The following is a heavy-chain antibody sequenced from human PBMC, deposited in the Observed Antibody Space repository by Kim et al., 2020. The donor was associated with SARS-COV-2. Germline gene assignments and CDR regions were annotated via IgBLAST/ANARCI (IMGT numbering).Heavy chain of an antibody. CDR2: ISWDGGST. V-gene: IGHV3-43*01. D-gene: IGHD4-17*01. J-gene: IGHJ4*02. CDR3: AKDGGPTTVTTGSLDY. CDR1: GFTFDDYT. Sequence: GGSLRLSCAASGFTFDDYTMHWVRQAPGKGLEWVSLISWDGGSTYYADSVKGRFTISRDNSKNSLYLQMNSLRTEDTALYYCAKDGGPTTVTTGSLDYWGQGTLVTVSS.